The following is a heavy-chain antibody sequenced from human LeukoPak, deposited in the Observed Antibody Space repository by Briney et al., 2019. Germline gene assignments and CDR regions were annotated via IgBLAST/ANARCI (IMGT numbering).Heavy chain of an antibody. CDR2: ISGSADST. J-gene: IGHJ6*03. CDR1: GFTFSSYA. Sequence: GGSLRLSCAASGFTFSSYAMSWVRQAPGKELEWVSGISGSADSTYYADSVKGRFTISRDNSKNTLFLQMNSLRAEDTALYYCAKGRGFCSVGSSYYYYYIDVWGKGTTVTVSS. V-gene: IGHV3-23*01. CDR3: AKGRGFCSVGSSYYYYYIDV. D-gene: IGHD2-15*01.